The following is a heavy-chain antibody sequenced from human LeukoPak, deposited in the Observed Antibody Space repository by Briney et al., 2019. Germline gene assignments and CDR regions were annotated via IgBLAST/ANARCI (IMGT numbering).Heavy chain of an antibody. CDR1: GFTFSSYS. Sequence: GGSLRLSCAASGFTFSSYSMNWVRQAPGKGLEWVSYIHISSSTIYYADSMKGRFTISRDSSKNTLNLQMNSLRAEDTAVYYCAKHGDTAMWLDYWGQGTLVTVSS. J-gene: IGHJ4*02. CDR3: AKHGDTAMWLDY. CDR2: IHISSSTI. D-gene: IGHD5-18*01. V-gene: IGHV3-48*01.